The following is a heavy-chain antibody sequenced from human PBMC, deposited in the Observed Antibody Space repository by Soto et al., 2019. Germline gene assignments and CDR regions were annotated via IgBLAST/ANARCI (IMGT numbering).Heavy chain of an antibody. CDR1: GFIFSSYD. D-gene: IGHD5-18*01. J-gene: IGHJ4*02. V-gene: IGHV3-13*01. CDR2: IGTAGDT. Sequence: GGSLRLSCAASGFIFSSYDMHWVRQATGKGLEWVSTIGTAGDTYYPGSVKGRFTISRENAKNSLYLQMNSLRAGDTAVYYCARGGRGYNYGTFDYWGQGTLVTVSS. CDR3: ARGGRGYNYGTFDY.